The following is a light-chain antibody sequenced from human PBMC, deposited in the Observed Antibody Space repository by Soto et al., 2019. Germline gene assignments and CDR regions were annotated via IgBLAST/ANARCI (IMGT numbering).Light chain of an antibody. J-gene: IGKJ2*01. CDR1: QSISSW. V-gene: IGKV1-5*03. CDR2: KAS. Sequence: DIPVTQSPSTLSASVGDRVTITCRASQSISSWLAWYQQKPGKGPKLLIYKASTLESGVPSRVSGSGSGTEFTLTISSLQPDDFATYYSHQYNSHSGYIFGQGTKLEIK. CDR3: HQYNSHSGYI.